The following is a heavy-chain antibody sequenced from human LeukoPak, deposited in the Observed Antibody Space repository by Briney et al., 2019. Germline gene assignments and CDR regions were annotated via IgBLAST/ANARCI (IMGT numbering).Heavy chain of an antibody. D-gene: IGHD6-13*01. CDR3: ARGPQQLDHFFDY. Sequence: GGSLRLSCAASGFTVSSNYMSWVRQAPGKGLEWVSVIYSGGSTYYADSVKGRFTISRDNSKNTLYLQMNSLRAEDTAVYYCARGPQQLDHFFDYWGQGTPVTVSS. J-gene: IGHJ4*02. V-gene: IGHV3-53*01. CDR1: GFTVSSNY. CDR2: IYSGGST.